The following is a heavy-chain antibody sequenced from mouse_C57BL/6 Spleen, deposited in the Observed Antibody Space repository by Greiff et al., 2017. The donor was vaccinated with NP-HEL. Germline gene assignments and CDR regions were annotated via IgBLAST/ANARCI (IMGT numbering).Heavy chain of an antibody. V-gene: IGHV1-55*01. CDR2: IYPGSGST. J-gene: IGHJ3*01. CDR1: GYTFTSYW. D-gene: IGHD2-2*01. Sequence: VQLQQPGAELVKPGASVKMSCKASGYTFTSYWITWVKQRPGQGLEWIGDIYPGSGSTNYNEKFKSKATLTVDTSSSTAYMQLSSLTSEDSAVYDCAREGVTTGWFAYWGQGTLVTVSA. CDR3: AREGVTTGWFAY.